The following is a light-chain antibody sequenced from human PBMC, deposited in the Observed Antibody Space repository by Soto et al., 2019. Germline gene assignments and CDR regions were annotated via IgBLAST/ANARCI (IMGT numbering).Light chain of an antibody. J-gene: IGKJ4*01. V-gene: IGKV3-20*01. CDR1: QSVRSSY. CDR2: GAS. CDR3: QHYGSPLT. Sequence: EIVLTQSRGSLYLSPGGRATLSYRASQSVRSSYLAWYQQRPGQAPRLLIFGASFRATGIPDRFSGSGSGTYFTLTISRLEPEDFAVYYCQHYGSPLTFGGGTKVEIK.